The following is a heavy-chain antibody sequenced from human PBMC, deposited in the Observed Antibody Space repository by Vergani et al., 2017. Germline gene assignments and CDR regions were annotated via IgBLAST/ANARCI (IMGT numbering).Heavy chain of an antibody. D-gene: IGHD5-18*01. CDR2: ISYDGSNK. V-gene: IGHV3-30*18. Sequence: QVQLVESGGGVVQPGRSLRLSCAASGFTFSSYGMHWVRQAPGKGLEWVAVISYDGSNKYYADSVKGRFTISRDNSKNTLYLQMNSLRAEDTAVYYCAKGREGYSYGYWHYYYYGMDVWGQGP. J-gene: IGHJ6*02. CDR3: AKGREGYSYGYWHYYYYGMDV. CDR1: GFTFSSYG.